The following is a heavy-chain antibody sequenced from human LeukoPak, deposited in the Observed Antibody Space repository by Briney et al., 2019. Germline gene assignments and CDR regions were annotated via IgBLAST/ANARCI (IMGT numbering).Heavy chain of an antibody. Sequence: GSLRLSCAASGFTFSTYGLHWVRQAPGKGLEWVALIWYDGSNKYYADSVEGRFTISRDNSKNTLYLQMNSLRAEDTAVYYCAREKQKYSSGWYCLDYWGQGTLVTVSS. CDR1: GFTFSTYG. V-gene: IGHV3-33*01. CDR3: AREKQKYSSGWYCLDY. D-gene: IGHD6-19*01. CDR2: IWYDGSNK. J-gene: IGHJ4*02.